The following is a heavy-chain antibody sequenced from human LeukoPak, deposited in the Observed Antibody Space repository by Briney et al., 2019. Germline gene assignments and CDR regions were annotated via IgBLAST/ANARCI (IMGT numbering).Heavy chain of an antibody. CDR2: INHSGST. CDR1: GGSFSGYY. J-gene: IGHJ4*02. D-gene: IGHD5-24*01. V-gene: IGHV4-34*01. CDR3: ARVHPNRDGYNYGMGGGDY. Sequence: PSETLSLTCAVYGGSFSGYYWSWIRQPPGKGLEWIGEINHSGSTNYNPSLKSRVTISVDTSKNQFSLKLSSVTAADTAVYYCARVHPNRDGYNYGMGGGDYWGQGTLVTVSS.